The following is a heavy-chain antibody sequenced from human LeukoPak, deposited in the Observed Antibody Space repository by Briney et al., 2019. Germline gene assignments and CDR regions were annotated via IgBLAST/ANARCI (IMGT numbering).Heavy chain of an antibody. J-gene: IGHJ6*03. CDR1: GYTFTSYG. V-gene: IGHV1-18*01. Sequence: GASVKVSCKASGYTFTSYGISWVRQAPGQGLEWMGWISAYNGNTNYAQKLQGRVTMTTDTSTSTAYMELSSLRSEDTAVYYCARSAGTYYYYYYYMDVWGKGTTVTVSS. D-gene: IGHD6-13*01. CDR2: ISAYNGNT. CDR3: ARSAGTYYYYYYYMDV.